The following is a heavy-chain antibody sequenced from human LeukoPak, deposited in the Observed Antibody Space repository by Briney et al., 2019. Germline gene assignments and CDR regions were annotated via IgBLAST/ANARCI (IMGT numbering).Heavy chain of an antibody. Sequence: ASVKVSCKASGYTFTKYGITWVRQAPGQGLEWMGWISTYNGNTNYAQKLQGRVTMTTDTSTSTAYMELRSLISDDAAVYYCARGDDYGDYWGLYWGQGTLVSVSS. D-gene: IGHD4-17*01. CDR1: GYTFTKYG. V-gene: IGHV1-18*04. CDR2: ISTYNGNT. CDR3: ARGDDYGDYWGLY. J-gene: IGHJ4*02.